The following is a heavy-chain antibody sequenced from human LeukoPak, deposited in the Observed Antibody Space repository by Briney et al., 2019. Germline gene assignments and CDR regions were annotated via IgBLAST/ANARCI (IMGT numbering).Heavy chain of an antibody. CDR2: IYTSGST. CDR1: GGSISSYY. D-gene: IGHD2-21*02. CDR3: ARIYCGGDCRGYYYHYYMDV. V-gene: IGHV4-4*07. Sequence: PSETLSLTCTVSGGSISSYYWSWIRQPAGKGLEWIGRIYTSGSTNYNPSLKSRVTMSVDTSKNQFSLKLSSVTAADTAVYYCARIYCGGDCRGYYYHYYMDVWAKGPRSPSP. J-gene: IGHJ6*03.